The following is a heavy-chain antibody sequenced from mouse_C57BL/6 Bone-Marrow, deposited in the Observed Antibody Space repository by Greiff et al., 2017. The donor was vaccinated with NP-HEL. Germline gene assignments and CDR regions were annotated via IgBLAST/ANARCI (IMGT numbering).Heavy chain of an antibody. CDR1: GFTFSSYA. CDR3: ARDTPLRYRYAMDY. Sequence: EVKLVESGGGLVKPGGSLKLSCAASGFTFSSYAMSWVRQTPEKRLEWVATISDGGSYTYYPDNVKGRFTISRDNAKNNLYLQMSHLKSEDTAMYYCARDTPLRYRYAMDYWGQGTSVTVSS. CDR2: ISDGGSYT. J-gene: IGHJ4*01. V-gene: IGHV5-4*01. D-gene: IGHD1-1*01.